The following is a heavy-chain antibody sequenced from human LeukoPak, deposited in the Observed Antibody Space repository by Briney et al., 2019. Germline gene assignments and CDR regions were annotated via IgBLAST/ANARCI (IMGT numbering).Heavy chain of an antibody. D-gene: IGHD2-15*01. CDR1: GFTFSSYA. V-gene: IGHV3-23*01. Sequence: PGGSLRLSCAASGFTFSSYAMSWVRQAPGKGLVWVSAISGSRGSTYYADSVKGRFTISRDNSKNTLYLQMNSLRAEDTAVYYCAKKAGYCSGDSCYSHYYYMDVWGKGTTVTVSS. J-gene: IGHJ6*03. CDR2: ISGSRGST. CDR3: AKKAGYCSGDSCYSHYYYMDV.